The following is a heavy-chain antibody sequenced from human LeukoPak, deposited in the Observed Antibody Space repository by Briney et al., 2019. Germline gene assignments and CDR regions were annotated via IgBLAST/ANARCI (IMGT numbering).Heavy chain of an antibody. Sequence: ASVKVSCKASGYTFTGYYMHWVRQAPGQGLEWMGWINPNSGGTNYAQKFQGRVTMTRDTSISTVYMELSRLRSDDTAVYYCARTRSSWYVGFDCWGRGTLVAVSS. J-gene: IGHJ4*02. V-gene: IGHV1-2*02. CDR2: INPNSGGT. CDR1: GYTFTGYY. CDR3: ARTRSSWYVGFDC. D-gene: IGHD6-19*01.